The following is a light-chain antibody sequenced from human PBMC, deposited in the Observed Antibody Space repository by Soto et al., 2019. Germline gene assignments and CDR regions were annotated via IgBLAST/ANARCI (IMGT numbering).Light chain of an antibody. J-gene: IGLJ3*02. V-gene: IGLV2-23*02. Sequence: QSALTQPASVSGSPGQSIIISCTGTSSDVGSYNFVSWYQQHPGKAPKLMIYEVSKRPSGVSNRFSGSKSSNTASLTISGLQPEDEADYYCCSYAGNSGVFGGGTKLTVL. CDR1: SSDVGSYNF. CDR2: EVS. CDR3: CSYAGNSGV.